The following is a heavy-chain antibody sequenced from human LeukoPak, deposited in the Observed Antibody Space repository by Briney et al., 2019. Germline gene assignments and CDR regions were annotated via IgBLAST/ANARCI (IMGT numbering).Heavy chain of an antibody. CDR1: GFTLTNFA. CDR2: MSSDGGTT. Sequence: GGSLRLSCATSGFTLTNFAMHWVRQAPGKGLEYVSAMSSDGGTTYYANSVKGRFTMSRDKSKNAVYLQMGSLRPDDMAVYYCARGGSLSAYDSWGQGTLVTISS. J-gene: IGHJ4*02. D-gene: IGHD2/OR15-2a*01. CDR3: ARGGSLSAYDS. V-gene: IGHV3-64*01.